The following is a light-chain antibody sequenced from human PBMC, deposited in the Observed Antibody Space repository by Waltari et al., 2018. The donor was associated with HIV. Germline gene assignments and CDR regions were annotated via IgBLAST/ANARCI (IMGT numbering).Light chain of an antibody. J-gene: IGKJ2*01. Sequence: DIQLTQSPSFLSASIGDRVTITCRASEDINEFLAWYQQKPGVAPKLLIYAASTLEDEVPSRFSGSGSGTDFTLTISSLQPEDFATHFCQQLNTYPPDTFGPGTKLEI. CDR1: EDINEF. CDR3: QQLNTYPPDT. V-gene: IGKV1-9*01. CDR2: AAS.